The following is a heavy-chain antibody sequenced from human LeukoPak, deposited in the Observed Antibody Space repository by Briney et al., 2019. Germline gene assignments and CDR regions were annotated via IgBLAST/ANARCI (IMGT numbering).Heavy chain of an antibody. D-gene: IGHD6-13*01. CDR3: ARPSRPYRSSEYFQH. Sequence: GGSLRLSCAASGFTFSSYEMNWVRQVPGKGLEWISYISSSGSTIYLADSVKGLFTISRDNAKNSLYLQMNSLRAEDTAVYYCARPSRPYRSSEYFQHWGQGTLVIVSS. J-gene: IGHJ1*01. CDR1: GFTFSSYE. CDR2: ISSSGSTI. V-gene: IGHV3-48*03.